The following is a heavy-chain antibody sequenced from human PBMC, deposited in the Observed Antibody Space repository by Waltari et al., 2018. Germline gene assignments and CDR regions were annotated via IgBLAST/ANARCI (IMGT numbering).Heavy chain of an antibody. J-gene: IGHJ4*02. CDR3: ARFTQVAGSSLLDY. D-gene: IGHD6-19*01. CDR1: GDSSTSSLDY. V-gene: IGHV4-39*01. Sequence: QLLLQESGPGLVKPSETLSLTCTVSGDSSTSSLDYCGWIRQPPGKRFEWIGIINYSGTPYYHPSLRSQVTMSVDMSKNQFSLKLTSVTAADTAVYYCARFTQVAGSSLLDYWGQGTLVTVSS. CDR2: INYSGTP.